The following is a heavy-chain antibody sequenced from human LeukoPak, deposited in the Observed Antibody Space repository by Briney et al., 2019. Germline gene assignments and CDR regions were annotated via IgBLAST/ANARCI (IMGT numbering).Heavy chain of an antibody. J-gene: IGHJ5*02. D-gene: IGHD3-9*01. CDR1: GGSITTYY. CDR2: THYSGNT. V-gene: IGHV4-59*08. Sequence: DTLSLTCTVSGGSITTYYWSWIRQPPGKGLEWIGYTHYSGNTNYNPSLKSRVTMSVDTSKNQFSLKLSSVTAADTAVYYCARHVDTNWFDPWGQGTLVTVCS. CDR3: ARHVDTNWFDP.